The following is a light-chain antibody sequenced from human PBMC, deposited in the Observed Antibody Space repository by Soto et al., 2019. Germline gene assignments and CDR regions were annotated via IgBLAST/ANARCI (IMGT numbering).Light chain of an antibody. Sequence: EIVMTQYPATLSVSPGERATLSCRASQSVSSNLAWYQQKPGQAPRLLISGASTRATGIPARFNGSGSGTEFTLTISSLQSEDFAVYYCQQYNYWPPQYTFGQGTKLEI. J-gene: IGKJ2*01. CDR2: GAS. CDR1: QSVSSN. V-gene: IGKV3-15*01. CDR3: QQYNYWPPQYT.